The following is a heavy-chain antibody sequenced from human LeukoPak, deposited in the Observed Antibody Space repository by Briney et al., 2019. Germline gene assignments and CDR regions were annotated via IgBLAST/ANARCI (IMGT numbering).Heavy chain of an antibody. Sequence: GGSLRLSCAATGFSFTSYAMSWVRQAPGKGLEWVSAISTSGGDTYYVVSVKGRFTISRDNSKNTLYLQMNSLRAEDTAIYYCARWLQRPIDLWGQGTLVTVSS. J-gene: IGHJ5*02. CDR3: ARWLQRPIDL. V-gene: IGHV3-23*01. CDR1: GFSFTSYA. D-gene: IGHD5-24*01. CDR2: ISTSGGDT.